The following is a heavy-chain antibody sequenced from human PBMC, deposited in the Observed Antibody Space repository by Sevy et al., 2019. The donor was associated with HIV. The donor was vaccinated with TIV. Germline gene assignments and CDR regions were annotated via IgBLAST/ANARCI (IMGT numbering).Heavy chain of an antibody. V-gene: IGHV3-7*01. CDR3: ARDPSDYYDSSGYYSY. J-gene: IGHJ4*02. Sequence: GSSLRLSCAASGFTFRSYWMSWVRQAPGKGLEWVANIKQDGSEKYYVDSVKGRFTISRDNAKNSLYLQMNSLRAEDTAVYYCARDPSDYYDSSGYYSYWGQGTLVTVSS. CDR2: IKQDGSEK. CDR1: GFTFRSYW. D-gene: IGHD3-22*01.